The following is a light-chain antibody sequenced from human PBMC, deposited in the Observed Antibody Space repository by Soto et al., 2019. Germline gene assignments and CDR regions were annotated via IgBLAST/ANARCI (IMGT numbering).Light chain of an antibody. CDR3: YSDPSSGTYV. CDR2: EVS. J-gene: IGLJ1*01. CDR1: SSDVGNYKY. V-gene: IGLV2-14*01. Sequence: QSVLTQPSSVTLYTGQSITISCTGTSSDVGNYKYVSWYQQHPGKAPKLMISEVSNRPSGVGHPFPCSKSGKTTSLSTSGLQAEDETDYYCYSDPSSGTYVFGTGTKVTVL.